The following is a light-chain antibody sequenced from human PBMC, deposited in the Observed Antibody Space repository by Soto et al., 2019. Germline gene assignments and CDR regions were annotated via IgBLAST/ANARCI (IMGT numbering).Light chain of an antibody. CDR3: EKYNGASPWT. Sequence: DIQMTQSPSSLSASVEDRVTITCRASQGISNYLAWYQQKPGKVPKLLIYAASTLQSGVPSRFSGSGSGTDFTLTISSLQPEDVATYYCEKYNGASPWTCGQGTKVEIK. CDR1: QGISNY. J-gene: IGKJ1*01. CDR2: AAS. V-gene: IGKV1-27*01.